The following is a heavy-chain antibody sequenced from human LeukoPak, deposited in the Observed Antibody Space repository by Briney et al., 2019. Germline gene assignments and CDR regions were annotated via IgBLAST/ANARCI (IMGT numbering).Heavy chain of an antibody. V-gene: IGHV3-23*01. CDR1: GFTFSSYA. CDR2: ISGSGGST. D-gene: IGHD3-22*01. Sequence: GGSLRLSCAASGFTFSSYAMSWVRQAPGKGLEWVSAISGSGGSTYYADSVKGRFTISRDNSKNTLYLQMNSLRAEDTAVYYCAKDLFVTMIVVVPSGMDVWGRGTTVTVSS. CDR3: AKDLFVTMIVVVPSGMDV. J-gene: IGHJ6*02.